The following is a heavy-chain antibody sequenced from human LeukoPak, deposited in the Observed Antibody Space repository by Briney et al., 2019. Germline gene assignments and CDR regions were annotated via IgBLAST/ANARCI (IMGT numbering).Heavy chain of an antibody. CDR1: GHSFTSYW. J-gene: IGHJ4*02. CDR3: ARHVEAPNRHFDY. D-gene: IGHD1-14*01. CDR2: IYPGDSDT. Sequence: GESLKISCKGSGHSFTSYWIGWVRQMPGKGLEWMGIIYPGDSDTRYSPSFQGQVTISADKSISTAYLQWSSLKASDTAMYYCARHVEAPNRHFDYWGQGTLVTVSS. V-gene: IGHV5-51*01.